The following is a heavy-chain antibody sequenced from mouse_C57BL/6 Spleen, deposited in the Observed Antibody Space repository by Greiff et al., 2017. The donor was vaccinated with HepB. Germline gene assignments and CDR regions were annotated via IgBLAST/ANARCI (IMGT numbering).Heavy chain of an antibody. CDR3: ARGHYYGSRDAMDY. Sequence: VQLQQSGPELVKPGASVKMSCKASGYTFTDYNMHWVKQSHDKSLEWIGYINPNNGGTSYNQKFKGKATLTVNKSSSTAYMELRSLTSEESAVYYCARGHYYGSRDAMDYWGQGTSVTVSS. V-gene: IGHV1-22*01. CDR2: INPNNGGT. CDR1: GYTFTDYN. J-gene: IGHJ4*01. D-gene: IGHD1-1*01.